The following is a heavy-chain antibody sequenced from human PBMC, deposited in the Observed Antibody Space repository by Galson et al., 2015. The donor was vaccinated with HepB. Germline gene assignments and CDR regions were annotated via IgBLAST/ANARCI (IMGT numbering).Heavy chain of an antibody. CDR3: ARFPHSSSWDDPHYYMDV. J-gene: IGHJ6*03. Sequence: SVKVSCKASGFSFTTYDFNWVRQATGQGLEWLGWMDPNSGNTGYAHKFQGRITMTRNTSISTAYMELRSLRSEDTAVYYCARFPHSSSWDDPHYYMDVWGKGTTVTVSS. CDR1: GFSFTTYD. CDR2: MDPNSGNT. D-gene: IGHD6-13*01. V-gene: IGHV1-8*01.